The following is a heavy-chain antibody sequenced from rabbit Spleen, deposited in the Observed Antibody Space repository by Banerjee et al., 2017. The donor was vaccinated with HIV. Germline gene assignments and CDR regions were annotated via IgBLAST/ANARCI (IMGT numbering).Heavy chain of an antibody. D-gene: IGHD1-1*01. J-gene: IGHJ4*01. CDR3: ARDLIGVIGWNFNL. V-gene: IGHV1S45*01. CDR1: GFSFSDRDV. CDR2: INTATGKD. Sequence: QEQLEESGRGLVKPEGSLTLTCKASGFSFSDRDVMCWVRQAPGKGLEWIGCINTATGKDVYANWAKGRFTISKTSSTTVTLQMTSLTAADTATYFCARDLIGVIGWNFNLWGQGTLVTVS.